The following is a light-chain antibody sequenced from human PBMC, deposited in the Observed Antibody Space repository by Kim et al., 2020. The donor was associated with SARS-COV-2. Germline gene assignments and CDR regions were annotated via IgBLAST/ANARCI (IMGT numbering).Light chain of an antibody. CDR2: DVS. Sequence: PGQSVTISCTGTSSDVGGYNYVSWYQQHPGKAPKLMIYDVSKRPSGVPDRFSGSKSGNTDSLTISGLQAEDEADYYCCSYAGSYTVFGGGTKLTVL. V-gene: IGLV2-11*01. CDR1: SSDVGGYNY. J-gene: IGLJ2*01. CDR3: CSYAGSYTV.